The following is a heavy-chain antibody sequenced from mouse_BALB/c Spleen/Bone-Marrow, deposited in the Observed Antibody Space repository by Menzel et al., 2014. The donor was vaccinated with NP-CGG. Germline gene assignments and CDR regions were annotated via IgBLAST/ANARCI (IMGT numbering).Heavy chain of an antibody. CDR1: GYTFTDYW. Sequence: LVESGAELVKPGAPVKLSCKASGYTFTDYWMNWVKQRPGRGLEWIGRIDPSDSKTHYNQKFKDKATLTVDKSSTTAYIQLSNLTSEDSAVYYCARTAYWGQRTLVTVSA. CDR2: IDPSDSKT. CDR3: ARTAY. V-gene: IGHV1-69*02. J-gene: IGHJ3*01.